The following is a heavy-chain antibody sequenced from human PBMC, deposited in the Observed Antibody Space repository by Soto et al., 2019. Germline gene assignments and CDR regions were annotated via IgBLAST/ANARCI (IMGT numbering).Heavy chain of an antibody. J-gene: IGHJ6*02. CDR2: IYYSGST. Sequence: PSETPVLTCTVSGGSISSSSFHWGWIRQPPGKGLEWIGSIYYSGSTYYSPSLKSRVTISVDTSKNQFSLKLSSVTAADTAVYYCARLGGYCSGTSCYGYYGMDVWGQGTTVTVSS. D-gene: IGHD2-2*01. CDR1: GGSISSSSFH. V-gene: IGHV4-39*01. CDR3: ARLGGYCSGTSCYGYYGMDV.